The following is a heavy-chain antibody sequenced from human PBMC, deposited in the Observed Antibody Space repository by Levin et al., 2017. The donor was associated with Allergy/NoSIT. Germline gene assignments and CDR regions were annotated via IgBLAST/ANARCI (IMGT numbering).Heavy chain of an antibody. CDR3: ARRRLEQWTKRYFDL. D-gene: IGHD6-19*01. Sequence: SQTLSLTCTVSGGSISSSSYYWGWIRQPPGKGLEWIGSIYYSGSTYYNPSLKSRVTISVDTSKNQFSLKLSSVTAADTAVYYCARRRLEQWTKRYFDLWGRGTLVTVSS. CDR2: IYYSGST. CDR1: GGSISSSSYY. J-gene: IGHJ2*01. V-gene: IGHV4-39*01.